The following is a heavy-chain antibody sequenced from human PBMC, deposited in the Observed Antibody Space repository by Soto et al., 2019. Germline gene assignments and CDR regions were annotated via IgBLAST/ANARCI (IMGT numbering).Heavy chain of an antibody. D-gene: IGHD3-3*01. CDR1: GDSISNYY. CDR2: FYYGGSA. Sequence: PSETLSLTCAVSGDSISNYYWNWIRQPPGRGLEWIGYFYYGGSANYNPSLNGRVTISVDTPKKQISLSLSSVTAADTAVYYCARADFWSGYYAFEKWGRGTLVTVSS. CDR3: ARADFWSGYYAFEK. J-gene: IGHJ4*02. V-gene: IGHV4-59*01.